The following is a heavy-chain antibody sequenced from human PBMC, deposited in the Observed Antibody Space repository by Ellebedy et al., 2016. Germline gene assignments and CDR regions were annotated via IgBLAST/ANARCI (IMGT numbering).Heavy chain of an antibody. CDR1: GGSVSGSGYY. CDR3: AKWNGGWYAFEV. D-gene: IGHD6-19*01. V-gene: IGHV4-39*07. J-gene: IGHJ3*01. Sequence: SETLSLTCTDSGGSVSGSGYYWGWIRQPPGKGLEWIGTIYYTGSAHYNPSLESRVTISVDTSKNQFSLRLTSVTAADTAVYYCAKWNGGWYAFEVWGQGTMVTVSS. CDR2: IYYTGSA.